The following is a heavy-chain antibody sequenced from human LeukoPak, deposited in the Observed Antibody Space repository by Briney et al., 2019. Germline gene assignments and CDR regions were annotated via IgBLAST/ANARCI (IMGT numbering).Heavy chain of an antibody. CDR1: GGSFSGYY. CDR3: AREKGSLVAVAGTGLFDY. D-gene: IGHD6-19*01. J-gene: IGHJ4*02. CDR2: INHSGST. V-gene: IGHV4-34*01. Sequence: SETLSLTCAVYGGSFSGYYWSWIRQPPGKGLEWFGEINHSGSTNYNPSLKSRVTISVDTSKNQFSLKLSSVTAADTAVYYCAREKGSLVAVAGTGLFDYWGQGTLVTVSS.